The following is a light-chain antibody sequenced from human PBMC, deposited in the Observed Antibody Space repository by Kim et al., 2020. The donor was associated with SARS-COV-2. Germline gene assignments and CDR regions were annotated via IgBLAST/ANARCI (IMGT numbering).Light chain of an antibody. V-gene: IGKV3-15*01. J-gene: IGKJ2*01. Sequence: VSPGERATLSCRASESGGIRLAWYQHKRGQAPRLLIYDASSRATGIPPRFSGSGSETEFTLTISDLQSEDFAVYFCQHYNNWPPFTFGQGTKLEI. CDR3: QHYNNWPPFT. CDR2: DAS. CDR1: ESGGIR.